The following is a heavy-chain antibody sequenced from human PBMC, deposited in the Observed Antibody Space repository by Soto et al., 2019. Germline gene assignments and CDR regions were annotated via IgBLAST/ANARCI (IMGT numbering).Heavy chain of an antibody. CDR2: IKQDGSEK. V-gene: IGHV3-7*01. Sequence: PGGSLRLSCAASGFTFSGYWMSWVRQAPGKGLEWVANIKQDGSEKYYVDSVKGRFTISRDNAKNSLYLLMNSLRAEDTAVYYCAKNNRYCSSTHCFVLAYWGQGTLVTVSS. D-gene: IGHD2-2*01. J-gene: IGHJ4*02. CDR1: GFTFSGYW. CDR3: AKNNRYCSSTHCFVLAY.